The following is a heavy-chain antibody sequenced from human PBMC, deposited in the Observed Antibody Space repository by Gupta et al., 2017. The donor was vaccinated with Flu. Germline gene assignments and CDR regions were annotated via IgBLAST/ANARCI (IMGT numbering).Heavy chain of an antibody. V-gene: IGHV3-21*01. CDR2: ISSASSYT. CDR3: ARDIGIAVAGEFDY. J-gene: IGHJ4*02. D-gene: IGHD6-19*01. Sequence: RQAPGKGLEWVSSISSASSYTYYADSLKGRFTISRDNAKSSLYLQMNSLRAEDTAVYYCARDIGIAVAGEFDYWGQGTLVNVSS.